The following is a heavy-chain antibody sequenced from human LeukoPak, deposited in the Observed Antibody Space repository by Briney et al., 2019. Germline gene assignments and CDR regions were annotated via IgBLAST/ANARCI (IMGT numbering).Heavy chain of an antibody. CDR1: GFTFSSYG. D-gene: IGHD6-19*01. CDR2: IRYDGSNR. V-gene: IGHV3-30*02. CDR3: AKVARLAVAGTSFFDY. Sequence: PGGSLRLSCAASGFTFSSYGMHWVRQAPGKGLEWVAFIRYDGSNRYYADSVKGRFTISRDNSKNTLYLQMNSLRAEDTAVYYCAKVARLAVAGTSFFDYWGQGTLVTVSS. J-gene: IGHJ4*02.